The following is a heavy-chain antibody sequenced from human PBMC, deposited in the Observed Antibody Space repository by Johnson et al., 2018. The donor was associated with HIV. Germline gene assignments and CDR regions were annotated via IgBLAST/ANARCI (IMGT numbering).Heavy chain of an antibody. CDR1: GFTFSDYY. CDR2: ISSSGSTI. Sequence: QVQLVESGGGLVKPGGSLRLSCAASGFTFSDYYMSWIRQAPGKGLEWFSYISSSGSTIYYADSVKGRFTISRDNAKNSLYLQMNSLRAEDTAVYYCAKAREYDSTGHDAFDIWGQGTMVTVSS. J-gene: IGHJ3*02. CDR3: AKAREYDSTGHDAFDI. D-gene: IGHD3-22*01. V-gene: IGHV3-11*04.